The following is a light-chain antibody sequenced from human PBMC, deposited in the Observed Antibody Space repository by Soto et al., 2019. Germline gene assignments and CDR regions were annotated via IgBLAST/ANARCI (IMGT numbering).Light chain of an antibody. CDR1: QDISAW. CDR2: GAS. CDR3: QQSNSCPFT. V-gene: IGKV1-12*01. J-gene: IGKJ3*01. Sequence: DIQMTQSPSSVSASVGDRVTITCRASQDISAWLAWYQQKPGTAPRLLIHGASTLQSGVPSRFSGSGSGTDFTLTITSLQPEDFATYYCQQSNSCPFTFGPGTKVDIK.